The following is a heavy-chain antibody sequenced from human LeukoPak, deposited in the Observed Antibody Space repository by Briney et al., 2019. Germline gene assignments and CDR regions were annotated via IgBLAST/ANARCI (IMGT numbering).Heavy chain of an antibody. CDR2: ISWNSGSI. D-gene: IGHD3-10*01. J-gene: IGHJ6*02. CDR1: GFTFDDYA. V-gene: IGHV3-9*01. CDR3: AKAIQGRTWYYYYAMDV. Sequence: GGSLRLSCAASGFTFDDYAMHWVRQAPGKGLEWVSGISWNSGSIGYADSVKGRFTISRDNAKNSLYLQMNSLRAEDTALYYCAKAIQGRTWYYYYAMDVWGQGTTVTVSS.